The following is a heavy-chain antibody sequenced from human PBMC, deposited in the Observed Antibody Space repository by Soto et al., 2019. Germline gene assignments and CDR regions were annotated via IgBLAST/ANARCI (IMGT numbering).Heavy chain of an antibody. J-gene: IGHJ4*02. V-gene: IGHV3-23*01. CDR1: GFTFSSYA. D-gene: IGHD5-12*01. Sequence: HPGGSLRLSCAASGFTFSSYAMSWVRQAPGKGLEWVSVISGSGGSTYYADSVTGRFTISRDNSKNTLYLQMNSLRSEDTAVYYCARGGGYSGYEGNDYWGQGTLVTVSS. CDR2: ISGSGGST. CDR3: ARGGGYSGYEGNDY.